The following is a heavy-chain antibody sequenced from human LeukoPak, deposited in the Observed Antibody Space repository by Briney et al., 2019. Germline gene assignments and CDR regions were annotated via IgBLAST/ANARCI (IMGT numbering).Heavy chain of an antibody. J-gene: IGHJ4*02. V-gene: IGHV3-11*01. Sequence: PGGSLRLSCAASGFTVSSNYMSWVRQAPGKGLEWVSYISSSGSTIYYADSVKGRFTISRDNAKNSLYLQMNSLRAEDTAVYYCARGGYSSGPPPFWGQGTLVTVSS. CDR2: ISSSGSTI. D-gene: IGHD6-19*01. CDR3: ARGGYSSGPPPF. CDR1: GFTVSSNY.